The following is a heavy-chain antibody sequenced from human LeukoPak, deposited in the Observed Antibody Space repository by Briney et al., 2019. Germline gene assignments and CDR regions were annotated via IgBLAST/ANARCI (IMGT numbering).Heavy chain of an antibody. CDR1: GFTFTAYY. CDR2: INPNSGGT. J-gene: IGHJ6*03. CDR3: ARDGLVATAIYPSKYFYMDV. D-gene: IGHD5-12*01. Sequence: GASVKVSCKASGFTFTAYYMHWVRQAPGQGLEWMGWINPNSGGTNYAQKFQGRVTMTRDKSISTAYMDLSRLKSDDTAVYYCARDGLVATAIYPSKYFYMDVWGKGTTVTISS. V-gene: IGHV1-2*02.